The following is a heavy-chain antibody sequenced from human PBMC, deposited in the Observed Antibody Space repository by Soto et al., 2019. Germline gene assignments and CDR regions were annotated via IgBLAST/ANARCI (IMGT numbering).Heavy chain of an antibody. J-gene: IGHJ6*01. CDR2: ISYDGSNK. V-gene: IGHV3-30*18. D-gene: IGHD5-18*01. CDR1: GFTFSSYG. CDR3: AKDDTVMVSGGMDV. Sequence: QVQLVESGGGVVQPGRSLRLSCAASGFTFSSYGMHWVRQAPGKGLEWVAVISYDGSNKYYADSVKGRFTISRDNSKNMRYLQKNSLRAEETLVYYCAKDDTVMVSGGMDVWGRGSTVSVSS.